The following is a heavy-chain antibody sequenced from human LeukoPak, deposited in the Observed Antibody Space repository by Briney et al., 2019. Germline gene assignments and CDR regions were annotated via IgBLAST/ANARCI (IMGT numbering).Heavy chain of an antibody. J-gene: IGHJ4*02. D-gene: IGHD1-1*01. CDR3: AEEALDWNDTFYY. CDR2: ISGSGGST. CDR1: GFTFSSYA. Sequence: PGGSLRLSCAASGFTFSSYAMSWVRQAPGKGLEWVSAISGSGGSTYYADSVKGRFTISRDNSKNTLNLQMNSLSAEDTAVFYCAEEALDWNDTFYYRGQRTLVTVSS. V-gene: IGHV3-23*01.